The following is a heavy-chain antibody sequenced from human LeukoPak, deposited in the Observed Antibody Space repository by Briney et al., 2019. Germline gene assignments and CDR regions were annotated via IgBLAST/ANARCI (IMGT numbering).Heavy chain of an antibody. Sequence: GGSLRLSCAASGFTFSSYAMHWVRQAPGKGLEWVSSISDDGNYIYYGDSVKGRFTISRDNANNSLDLQMHSLRAEDTAVYYCASDPHSEAANWFDPWGQGTLVTVSS. CDR2: ISDDGNYI. CDR3: ASDPHSEAANWFDP. CDR1: GFTFSSYA. V-gene: IGHV3-21*01. J-gene: IGHJ5*02. D-gene: IGHD6-13*01.